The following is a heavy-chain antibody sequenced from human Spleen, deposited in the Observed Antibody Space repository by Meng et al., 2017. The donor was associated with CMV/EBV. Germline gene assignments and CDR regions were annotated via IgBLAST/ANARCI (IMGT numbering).Heavy chain of an antibody. V-gene: IGHV1-18*01. D-gene: IGHD3-10*01. CDR2: ISAYNGNT. CDR3: ARERGRFGVSWVDY. J-gene: IGHJ4*02. CDR1: GYTFTSYG. Sequence: KASGYTFTSYGISWVRQAPGQGLEWMGWISAYNGNTNYAQKLQGRVTMTTDTSTSTAYMELRSLRSDDTAVYYCARERGRFGVSWVDYWGQGTLVTVSS.